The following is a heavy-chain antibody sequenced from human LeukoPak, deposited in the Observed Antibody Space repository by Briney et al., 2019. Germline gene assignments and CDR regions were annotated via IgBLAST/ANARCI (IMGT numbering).Heavy chain of an antibody. Sequence: GGSLRLSCEGSGFPFGSYVMSWVRQAPGKGLEWIAYINHNAEMIFYPDFVKGRFTISRDNPKKSLYLQRNALRYEDTAIYYCARDHDWAFDLWGQGTLVTVSS. CDR3: ARDHDWAFDL. CDR2: INHNAEMI. V-gene: IGHV3-48*02. CDR1: GFPFGSYV. J-gene: IGHJ4*02. D-gene: IGHD3-9*01.